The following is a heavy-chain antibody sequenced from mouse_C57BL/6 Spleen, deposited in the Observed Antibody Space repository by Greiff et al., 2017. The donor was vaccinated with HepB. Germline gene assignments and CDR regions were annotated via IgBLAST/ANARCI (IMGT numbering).Heavy chain of an antibody. Sequence: VKQSCKASGYTFTSYWMQWVKQRPGQGLEWIGEIDPSDSYTNYNQKFKGKATLTVDTSSSTAYMQLSSLTSEDSAVYYCARAQATDFDYWGQGTTLTVSS. CDR1: GYTFTSYW. J-gene: IGHJ2*01. CDR2: IDPSDSYT. D-gene: IGHD3-2*02. CDR3: ARAQATDFDY. V-gene: IGHV1-50*01.